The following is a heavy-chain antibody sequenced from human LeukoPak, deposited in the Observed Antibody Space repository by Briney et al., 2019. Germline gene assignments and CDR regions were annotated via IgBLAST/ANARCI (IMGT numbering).Heavy chain of an antibody. V-gene: IGHV4-38-2*02. D-gene: IGHD1-26*01. CDR3: ARLAGATPFDY. CDR1: GYSISSGYY. J-gene: IGHJ4*02. CDR2: IYHSGST. Sequence: SETLSLTCTVSGYSISSGYYWGWIRQPPGKGLEWLGSIYHSGSTYYNPSPKSRVTISVDTSKNQFSLKLSSVTAADTAVYYCARLAGATPFDYWGQGTLVTVSS.